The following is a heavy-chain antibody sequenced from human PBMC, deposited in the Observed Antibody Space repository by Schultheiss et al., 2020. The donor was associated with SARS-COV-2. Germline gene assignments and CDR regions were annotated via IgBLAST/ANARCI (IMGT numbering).Heavy chain of an antibody. CDR1: GDSVSSNSAA. Sequence: SQTLSLTCAISGDSVSSNSAAWNWIRQSPSRGLEWLGRTYYRSKWYNDYAVSVKSRITINPDTSKNQFSLKLSSVTAADTAVYYCAREVVDDSSGFVLDYWGQGTLVTVSS. CDR2: TYYRSKWYN. V-gene: IGHV6-1*01. D-gene: IGHD3-22*01. J-gene: IGHJ4*02. CDR3: AREVVDDSSGFVLDY.